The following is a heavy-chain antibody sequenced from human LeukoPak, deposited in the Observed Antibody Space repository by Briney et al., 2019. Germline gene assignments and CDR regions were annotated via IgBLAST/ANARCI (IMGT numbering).Heavy chain of an antibody. CDR3: ARLGAGFDF. D-gene: IGHD4/OR15-4a*01. CDR2: ISTSSSYI. V-gene: IGHV3-21*01. J-gene: IGHJ4*02. CDR1: GFTSSNYN. Sequence: GGSLRLSCAASGFTSSNYNMNWVRQAPGKGLEWVSSISTSSSYIYYADSVKGRFTISRDNAQNSLFLQMTSLRAEDTAVYYCARLGAGFDFWGRGALVTVSS.